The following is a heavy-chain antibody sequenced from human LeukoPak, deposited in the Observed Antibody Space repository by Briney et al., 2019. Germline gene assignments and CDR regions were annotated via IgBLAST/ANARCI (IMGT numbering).Heavy chain of an antibody. CDR2: IKSKTDGGTT. V-gene: IGHV3-15*01. CDR1: GITFTSAW. CDR3: TTDGGITIRPLFDF. D-gene: IGHD1-14*01. Sequence: GGSLRLSCAASGITFTSAWMGWVRQAPGKGLEWVGRIKSKTDGGTTVYAAPVRGRFTISTDDSKITSYLQMNNLKIEDTAVYYCTTDGGITIRPLFDFWGQGTLVTVSS. J-gene: IGHJ4*02.